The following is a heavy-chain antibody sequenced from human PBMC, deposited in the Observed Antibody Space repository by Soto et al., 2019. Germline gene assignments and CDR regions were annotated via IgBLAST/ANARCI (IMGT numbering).Heavy chain of an antibody. J-gene: IGHJ6*02. CDR1: GFTFSSYG. CDR2: IWYDGSNK. CDR3: AIMGGVNADYYYYGMDV. V-gene: IGHV3-33*01. D-gene: IGHD3-16*01. Sequence: GGSLELSSASSGFTFSSYGMHCVRQAPGKGLEWVAVIWYDGSNKYYADSVKGRFTISRDNSKNTLYLQMNSLRAEDTAVYYCAIMGGVNADYYYYGMDVWGQGTTVTVSS.